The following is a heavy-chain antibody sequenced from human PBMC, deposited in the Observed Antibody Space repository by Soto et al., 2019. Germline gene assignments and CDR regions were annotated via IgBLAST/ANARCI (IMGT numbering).Heavy chain of an antibody. CDR2: ISYDGSNK. CDR1: GFTFSSYA. CDR3: ARDFLTYSSSWYSYFAY. D-gene: IGHD6-13*01. Sequence: QVQLVESGGGVVQPGRSLRLSCAASGFTFSSYAMHWVRQAPGKGLEWVAVISYDGSNKYYADSVKGRFTISRDNSKNTLYLQMNSLRAEDTAVYYCARDFLTYSSSWYSYFAYWGQGTLVTVSS. J-gene: IGHJ4*02. V-gene: IGHV3-30-3*01.